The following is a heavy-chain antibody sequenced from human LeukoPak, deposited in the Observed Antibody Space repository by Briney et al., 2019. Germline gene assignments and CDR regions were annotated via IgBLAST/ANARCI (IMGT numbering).Heavy chain of an antibody. V-gene: IGHV1-2*02. Sequence: ASVKVSCKASGYTFTGYYMHWVRQAPGQGLEWMGWINPNSGGTNYAQKFQGRVTMTRDTSISTAYMELSGLRSDDTAVYYCARRLTDSSGYYDYWGQGTLVTVSS. CDR1: GYTFTGYY. CDR2: INPNSGGT. D-gene: IGHD3-22*01. J-gene: IGHJ4*02. CDR3: ARRLTDSSGYYDY.